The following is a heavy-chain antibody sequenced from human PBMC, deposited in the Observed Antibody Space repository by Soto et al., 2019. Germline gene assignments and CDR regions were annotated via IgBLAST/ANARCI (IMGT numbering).Heavy chain of an antibody. J-gene: IGHJ4*02. CDR1: GYTFTSYY. CDR2: INPSGGST. CDR3: ARDAYSGNDLDY. Sequence: QVQLVQSGAEVKKPGASVKVSCKASGYTFTSYYMHWVQQAPGQGLEWMGIINPSGGSTSYAQKFQGRVTMTRDTSTSTVYMELSSLRSEDTAVYYCARDAYSGNDLDYWGQGTLVTVSS. V-gene: IGHV1-46*01. D-gene: IGHD5-12*01.